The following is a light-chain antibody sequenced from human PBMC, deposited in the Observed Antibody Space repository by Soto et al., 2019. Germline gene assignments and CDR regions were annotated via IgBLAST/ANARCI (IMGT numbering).Light chain of an antibody. V-gene: IGKV3-20*01. CDR3: QQYGSSPFT. CDR1: QSVSASY. CDR2: GAA. Sequence: EIVLTQSPGTLSLSPGEGATLSCRASQSVSASYLAWYQQKHGQAPRSLIYGAASRATGISDRFSGSGSWTDFTRTISRLEPEDFAVYYCQQYGSSPFTFGGGTKVEI. J-gene: IGKJ4*01.